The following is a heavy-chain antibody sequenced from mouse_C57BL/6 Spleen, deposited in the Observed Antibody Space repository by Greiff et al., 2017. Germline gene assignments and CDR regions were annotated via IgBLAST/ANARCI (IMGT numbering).Heavy chain of an antibody. CDR3: TRPPVGYYAMDY. Sequence: VQLQQSGTVLARPGASVKMSCKTSGYTFTSYWMHWVKQRPGQGLEWIGAIYPGNSDTSYNQKFKGKAKLTAVTSASTAYMELSSLTNEDSAVDYCTRPPVGYYAMDYWGQGTSVTVSS. CDR1: GYTFTSYW. J-gene: IGHJ4*01. CDR2: IYPGNSDT. V-gene: IGHV1-5*01.